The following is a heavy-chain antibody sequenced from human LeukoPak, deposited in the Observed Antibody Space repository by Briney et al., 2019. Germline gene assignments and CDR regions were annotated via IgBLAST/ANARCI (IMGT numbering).Heavy chain of an antibody. D-gene: IGHD3-16*01. CDR3: ARDPPSWGY. J-gene: IGHJ4*02. V-gene: IGHV1-2*02. Sequence: ASVKVSCKASGYTSAGYFIHWVRQAYGQGLEWMGCINPNNGGTKYAQKFQGRVTMTRDTSISTAYMELSRLTSDDTAVYYCARDPPSWGYWGQGTLVTVSS. CDR1: GYTSAGYF. CDR2: INPNNGGT.